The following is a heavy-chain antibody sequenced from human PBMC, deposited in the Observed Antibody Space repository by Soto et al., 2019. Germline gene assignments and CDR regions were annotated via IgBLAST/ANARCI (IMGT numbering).Heavy chain of an antibody. CDR2: IVVGSGNT. CDR1: GFTFTSSA. Sequence: ASVKVSCEACGFTFTSSAVQWVRQARGQRLEWIGWIVVGSGNTNYAQKFQERVTITRDMSTSTAYMELSSLRSEDTAVYYCAADSGSYYYYYGMDVWGQGTTVTVSS. D-gene: IGHD3-10*01. V-gene: IGHV1-58*01. J-gene: IGHJ6*02. CDR3: AADSGSYYYYYGMDV.